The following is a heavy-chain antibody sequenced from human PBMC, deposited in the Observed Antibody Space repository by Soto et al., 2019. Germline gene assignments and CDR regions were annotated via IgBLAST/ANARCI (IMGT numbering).Heavy chain of an antibody. Sequence: GGALRLSSAASGFTFCSYAMSWGRPAPGEGVGGVSAIRGSGGSTYYADSVKGRFTIPRDNSKNTLYLQMNSRRAEDTAVYYCAKASFYYDSSGYYLSLYYFDYWGQGTLVTVSS. J-gene: IGHJ4*02. D-gene: IGHD3-22*01. CDR3: AKASFYYDSSGYYLSLYYFDY. CDR1: GFTFCSYA. V-gene: IGHV3-23*01. CDR2: IRGSGGST.